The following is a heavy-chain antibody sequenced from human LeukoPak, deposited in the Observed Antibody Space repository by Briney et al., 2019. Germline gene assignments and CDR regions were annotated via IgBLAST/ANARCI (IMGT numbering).Heavy chain of an antibody. J-gene: IGHJ4*02. Sequence: SETLSLTCTVSGGSISSYYWGWIRQPPGKGLEWIGYIYNTGSTNYNPSLKSRVTISVDTSKNQFSLKLRSVTAADTAVYYCARFSGWSFFFDYWGQGTLVTVSS. D-gene: IGHD6-19*01. CDR3: ARFSGWSFFFDY. CDR1: GGSISSYY. V-gene: IGHV4-59*01. CDR2: IYNTGST.